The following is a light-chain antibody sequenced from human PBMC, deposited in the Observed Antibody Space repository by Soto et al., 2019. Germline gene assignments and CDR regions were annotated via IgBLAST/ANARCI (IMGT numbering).Light chain of an antibody. CDR1: QSVSSSY. CDR2: GAT. J-gene: IGKJ1*01. V-gene: IGKV3-15*01. Sequence: IMVDHSPGAVSLARRERATLSCRSSQSVSSSYLAWYQQKPGQAPRLLIHGATTRATGIPARFSGSGSGTEFTLAISSLLSEDFAVCYCQQYNKLPGTFGQGTKV. CDR3: QQYNKLPGT.